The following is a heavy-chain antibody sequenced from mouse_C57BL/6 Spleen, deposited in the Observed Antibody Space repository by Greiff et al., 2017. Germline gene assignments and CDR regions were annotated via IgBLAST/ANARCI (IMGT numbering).Heavy chain of an antibody. CDR3: TRGDGNYVWSAMDY. V-gene: IGHV1-15*01. CDR2: IDPETGGT. Sequence: QVQLKESGAELVRPGASVTLSCKASGYTFTDYEMHWVKQTPVHGLEWIGAIDPETGGTAYNQKFKGKAILTADKSSSTAYMELRSLTSEDSAVYYCTRGDGNYVWSAMDYWGQGTSVTVSS. J-gene: IGHJ4*01. CDR1: GYTFTDYE. D-gene: IGHD2-1*01.